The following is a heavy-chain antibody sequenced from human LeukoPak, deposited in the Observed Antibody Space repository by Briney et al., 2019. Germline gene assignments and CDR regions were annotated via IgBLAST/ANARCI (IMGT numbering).Heavy chain of an antibody. Sequence: SETLSLTCAVYGGSFSDYYWSWIRQPPGKGLEWIGEVNHSGSTNYNPSLKSRVTISVDTSKNQFSLKLSSVTAADTAVYYCARGRLRGIQLWYLDYWGQGTLVTVSS. J-gene: IGHJ4*02. CDR3: ARGRLRGIQLWYLDY. CDR1: GGSFSDYY. D-gene: IGHD5-18*01. V-gene: IGHV4-34*01. CDR2: VNHSGST.